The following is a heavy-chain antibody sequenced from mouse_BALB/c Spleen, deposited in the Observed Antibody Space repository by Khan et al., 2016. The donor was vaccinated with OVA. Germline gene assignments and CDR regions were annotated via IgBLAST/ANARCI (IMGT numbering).Heavy chain of an antibody. CDR2: INTYTGEP. V-gene: IGHV9-1*02. Sequence: LVQYGPELKKPGETVKISCKASGYTFTNYGMNWVKQAPGKGLKWMGWINTYTGEPAYADDFKGRFAFSLETSATTAYLQINNLKNEDMATYFSAGGYWYFDVWGAGTTVTVSS. J-gene: IGHJ1*01. CDR1: GYTFTNYG. CDR3: AGGYWYFDV.